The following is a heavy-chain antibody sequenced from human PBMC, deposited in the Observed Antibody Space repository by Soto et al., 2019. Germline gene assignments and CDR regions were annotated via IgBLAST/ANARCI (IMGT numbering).Heavy chain of an antibody. J-gene: IGHJ4*02. V-gene: IGHV3-21*06. Sequence: AEGSLRLSCAASRFTFTRYSMNWVRQAPGKGLEWVSSISSTTNYIYYGDSMKGRFTISRDNAKNSLYLEMNSLRAEDTAVYYCARESEDLTSNFDYWGQGTLVTVSS. CDR1: RFTFTRYS. CDR2: ISSTTNYI. CDR3: ARESEDLTSNFDY.